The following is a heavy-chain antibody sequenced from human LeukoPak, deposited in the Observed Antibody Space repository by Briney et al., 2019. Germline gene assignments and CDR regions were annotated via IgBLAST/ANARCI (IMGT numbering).Heavy chain of an antibody. CDR2: IVQDGIEK. CDR1: GFTFSNYW. Sequence: GGSLRLSCAASGFTFSNYWMTWVRQPPGKGLGWVANIVQDGIEKYYVDSVKGRFTISRDNAKNSLFLQMDSLSAEDTALYYCARITTRYFDYWGQGTLVTVSS. D-gene: IGHD1-1*01. J-gene: IGHJ4*02. V-gene: IGHV3-7*05. CDR3: ARITTRYFDY.